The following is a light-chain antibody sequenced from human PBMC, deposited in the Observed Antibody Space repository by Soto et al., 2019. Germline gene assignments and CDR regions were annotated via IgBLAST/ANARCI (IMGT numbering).Light chain of an antibody. CDR3: QQTYSTPVT. Sequence: DIQVTHSPSSLSASVGCRLTVTCRTSQNIYNYLNWYQQKPGKAPKIMIYSASSVQSGVPLRFSGSGSGTDFTLTISSLQTEDFATYYCQQTYSTPVTFGQGTRLEIK. CDR1: QNIYNY. CDR2: SAS. V-gene: IGKV1-39*01. J-gene: IGKJ5*01.